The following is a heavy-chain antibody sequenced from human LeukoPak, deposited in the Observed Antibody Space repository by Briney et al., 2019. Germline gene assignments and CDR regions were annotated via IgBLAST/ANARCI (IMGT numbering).Heavy chain of an antibody. V-gene: IGHV1-2*06. J-gene: IGHJ4*02. CDR3: ARDRGHYYDSSGSDY. CDR2: INPNSGGT. D-gene: IGHD3-22*01. Sequence: ASVKVSCKASGYTFTDYYMHWVRQAPGQGLDWMGRINPNSGGTNYAQKFQGRVTMTRDTSISTAYMELSRLRSDDTAVYYCARDRGHYYDSSGSDYWGQGTLVTVSS. CDR1: GYTFTDYY.